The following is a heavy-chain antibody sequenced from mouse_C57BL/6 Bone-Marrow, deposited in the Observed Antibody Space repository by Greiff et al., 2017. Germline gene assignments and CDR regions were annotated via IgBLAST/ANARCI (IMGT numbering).Heavy chain of an antibody. D-gene: IGHD1-1*01. V-gene: IGHV1-69*01. J-gene: IGHJ4*01. Sequence: QVQLQQPGAELVMPGASVKLSCKASGYTFTSYWMHWVKQRPGQGLEWIGEIDPSDSYTNYNQKFKGKSTLTVDKSSSTAYMQLSSLTSEDSAVYYCARDGSSYDNAGDYWGQGTSVTVSS. CDR3: ARDGSSYDNAGDY. CDR2: IDPSDSYT. CDR1: GYTFTSYW.